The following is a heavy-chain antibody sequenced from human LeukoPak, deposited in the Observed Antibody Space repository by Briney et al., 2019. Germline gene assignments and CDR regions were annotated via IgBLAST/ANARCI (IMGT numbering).Heavy chain of an antibody. D-gene: IGHD3-3*01. CDR2: ISGSGGST. V-gene: IGHV3-23*01. CDR1: GFTFSSYA. Sequence: PGGSLRLSCAASGFTFSSYAMSWVRQAPGKGLEWVSAISGSGGSTYYADSVKGRFTISRDNSKNTLYLQMNSLRAEDTAVYYCASLTIFGVVIANDDAFDIWGQGTMVTVSS. J-gene: IGHJ3*02. CDR3: ASLTIFGVVIANDDAFDI.